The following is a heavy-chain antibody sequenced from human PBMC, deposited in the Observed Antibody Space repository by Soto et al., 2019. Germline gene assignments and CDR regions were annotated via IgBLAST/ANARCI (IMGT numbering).Heavy chain of an antibody. CDR2: IFSDNER. J-gene: IGHJ6*02. V-gene: IGHV2-26*01. CDR3: ARMNVDSYQFYYAMDV. Sequence: SGPTLVNPTETLTLTYTVSGFSLTTGKMGVSWIRQPPGKALEWLAHIFSDNERSYSTSLQGRLTISKDTSGSQVVLSMTNVDPVDTATYYCARMNVDSYQFYYAMDVWGQGTTVTVSS. D-gene: IGHD4-17*01. CDR1: GFSLTTGKMG.